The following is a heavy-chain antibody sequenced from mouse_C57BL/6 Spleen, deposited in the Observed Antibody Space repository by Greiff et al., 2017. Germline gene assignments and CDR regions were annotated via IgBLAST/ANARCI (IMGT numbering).Heavy chain of an antibody. CDR3: ARGLIYYYAMDY. V-gene: IGHV1-69*01. J-gene: IGHJ4*01. CDR1: GYTFTSYW. CDR2: IDPSDSDT. Sequence: QVQLQQPGAELVMPGASVKLSCKASGYTFTSYWMHWVKQRPGQGLEWIGEIDPSDSDTNYNQKFKGKSTLTVDKSSSTAYMQLSSLTSEDSAVYYCARGLIYYYAMDYWGQGTSVTVSS.